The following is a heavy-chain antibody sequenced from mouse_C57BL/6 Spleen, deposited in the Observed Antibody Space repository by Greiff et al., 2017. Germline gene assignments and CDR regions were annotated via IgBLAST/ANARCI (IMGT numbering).Heavy chain of an antibody. D-gene: IGHD2-5*01. Sequence: ESGPGLVKPSQSLSLTCSVTGYSITSGYYWNWIRQFPGNKLEWMGYISYDGSNNYNPSLKNRISITRDTSKNQFFLKLNSVTTEDTATYYCARGAYYSKDYYAMDYWGQGTSVTVSS. CDR3: ARGAYYSKDYYAMDY. J-gene: IGHJ4*01. CDR2: ISYDGSN. V-gene: IGHV3-6*01. CDR1: GYSITSGYY.